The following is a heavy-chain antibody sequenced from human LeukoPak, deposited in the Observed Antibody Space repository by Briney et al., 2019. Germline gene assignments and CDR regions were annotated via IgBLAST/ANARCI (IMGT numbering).Heavy chain of an antibody. CDR3: AREQWLVGFDY. V-gene: IGHV4-34*01. Sequence: PSETLSLTCAVYGGSFSGYYWSWIRQPPGRGLEWIGEINHSGSTNYNPSLKSRVTISVDTSKKQFSLKLSSVTAADTAVYYCAREQWLVGFDYWGQGTLVTVSS. CDR2: INHSGST. J-gene: IGHJ4*02. D-gene: IGHD6-19*01. CDR1: GGSFSGYY.